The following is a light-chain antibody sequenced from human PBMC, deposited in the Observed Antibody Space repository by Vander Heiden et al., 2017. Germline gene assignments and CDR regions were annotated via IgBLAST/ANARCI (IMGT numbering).Light chain of an antibody. CDR2: KVS. J-gene: IGKJ2*01. CDR3: MQGTHWPPTY. V-gene: IGKV2-30*01. Sequence: DVVMTPPPPSPSATLGQPASVACRFSQSLAYSDGTTYLSWIQQRPGQSPRRLIYKVSTRDSGVPDRFSGSGSGTDVTLKISRVEAEDVGVYYCMQGTHWPPTYFGQGTKLEIK. CDR1: QSLAYSDGTTY.